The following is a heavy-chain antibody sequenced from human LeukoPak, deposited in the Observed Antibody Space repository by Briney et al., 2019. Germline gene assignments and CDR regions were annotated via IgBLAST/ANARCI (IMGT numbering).Heavy chain of an antibody. Sequence: PSETLSLTCAVSGAPISSTNWWSWVRQPPGKGLEWIGEIYHSGSTNYNPSLRSRITISVDKSKDQFSLRLSSVTAADTAVYYCARKIGSSGAFDIWGQGTMVTVSS. CDR2: IYHSGST. CDR3: ARKIGSSGAFDI. J-gene: IGHJ3*02. V-gene: IGHV4-4*02. CDR1: GAPISSTNW. D-gene: IGHD1-26*01.